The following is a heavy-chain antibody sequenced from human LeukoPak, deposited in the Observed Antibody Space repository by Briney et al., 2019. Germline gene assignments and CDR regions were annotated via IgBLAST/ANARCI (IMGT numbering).Heavy chain of an antibody. CDR1: GGTFSSYA. V-gene: IGHV1-69*01. D-gene: IGHD1-1*01. J-gene: IGHJ2*01. Sequence: GASVKVSCKASGGTFSSYAISWVRQAPGQGLEWMGGIIPIFGTANYAQKFQGRVTITADESTSTAYMELSSLRSEDTAVYYCARSPTWNAWHFDLWGRGTLVTVSS. CDR2: IIPIFGTA. CDR3: ARSPTWNAWHFDL.